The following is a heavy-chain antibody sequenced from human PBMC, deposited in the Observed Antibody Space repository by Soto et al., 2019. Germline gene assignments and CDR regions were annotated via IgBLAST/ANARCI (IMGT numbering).Heavy chain of an antibody. CDR2: INAGNGNT. J-gene: IGHJ4*02. CDR3: GRVVLRYFDWLLGRANHFDY. V-gene: IGHV1-3*01. D-gene: IGHD3-9*01. CDR1: GYTFTSYA. Sequence: GASVKVSCKASGYTFTSYAMHWVRQAPGQRLEWMGWINAGNGNTKYSQKFQGRVTITRDTSASTAYMELSSLRSEDTAVYYCGRVVLRYFDWLLGRANHFDYWGQGTLVTVSS.